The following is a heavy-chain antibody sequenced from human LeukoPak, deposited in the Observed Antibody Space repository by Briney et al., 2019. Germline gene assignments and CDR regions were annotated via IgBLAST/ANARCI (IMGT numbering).Heavy chain of an antibody. CDR1: GSTFGDYT. D-gene: IGHD3-22*01. Sequence: GGSLRLSCTASGSTFGDYTMNWVRQAPGKGLEWVGFIRSKAYGGTTEYAASVKGRFTISRDDSKTIAYLQMNSLKTEDTALYYCTRDRSGYYYNWFDPWGQGTLVTVSS. J-gene: IGHJ5*02. CDR3: TRDRSGYYYNWFDP. CDR2: IRSKAYGGTT. V-gene: IGHV3-49*04.